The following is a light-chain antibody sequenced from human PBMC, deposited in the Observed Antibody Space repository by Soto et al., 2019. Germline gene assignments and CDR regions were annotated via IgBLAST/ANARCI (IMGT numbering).Light chain of an antibody. J-gene: IGKJ2*01. Sequence: DIQMTQSPSTLAASVGDRVTITCRASQSISSWLAWYQQKPGKAPKLLIYDASSLESGVPSRFSGSGSGTEFTLTISSLQPEDFATYYCQPYNSYPYTFSQGTKLEIK. CDR3: QPYNSYPYT. CDR2: DAS. CDR1: QSISSW. V-gene: IGKV1-5*01.